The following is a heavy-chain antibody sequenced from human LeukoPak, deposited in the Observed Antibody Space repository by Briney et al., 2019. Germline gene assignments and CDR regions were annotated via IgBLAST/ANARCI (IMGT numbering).Heavy chain of an antibody. CDR3: ARGVFGMVPYNWFDP. D-gene: IGHD2-2*01. Sequence: PGGSLRLSCAASGFTSSSYWMSWVRQAPGKGLEWVANIKQDGSEKYYVDSVKGRFTISRDNAKNSLYLQMNSLRAEDTAVYYCARGVFGMVPYNWFDPWGQGTLVTVSS. CDR1: GFTSSSYW. J-gene: IGHJ5*02. V-gene: IGHV3-7*03. CDR2: IKQDGSEK.